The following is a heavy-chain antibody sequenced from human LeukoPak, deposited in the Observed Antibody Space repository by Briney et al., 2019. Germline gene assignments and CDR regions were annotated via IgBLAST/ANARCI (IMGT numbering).Heavy chain of an antibody. Sequence: PSETLSLTCTVSGYSISSGYYWGWIRQPPGKGLEWIGSIYHSGSTYYNPSLKSRVTISVDTSKNQFSLKLSSVTAADTAVYYCARDSHDSSGDLDYWGQGTLVTVSS. CDR1: GYSISSGYY. CDR2: IYHSGST. V-gene: IGHV4-38-2*02. D-gene: IGHD3-22*01. CDR3: ARDSHDSSGDLDY. J-gene: IGHJ4*02.